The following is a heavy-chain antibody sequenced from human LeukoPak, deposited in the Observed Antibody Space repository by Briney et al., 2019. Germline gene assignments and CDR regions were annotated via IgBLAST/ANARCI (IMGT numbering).Heavy chain of an antibody. CDR1: GGSISSSDYY. CDR3: ARENYCTNGVCWAFDP. V-gene: IGHV4-39*07. CDR2: IYYTGSS. Sequence: SETLSLTCTVSGGSISSSDYYWGWIRQPPGKGPEWIGNIYYTGSSSYNSSLKSRVTISVDTSKNQFSLQLSSVTAADTAVYYCARENYCTNGVCWAFDPWGQGTLVTVSS. D-gene: IGHD2-8*01. J-gene: IGHJ5*02.